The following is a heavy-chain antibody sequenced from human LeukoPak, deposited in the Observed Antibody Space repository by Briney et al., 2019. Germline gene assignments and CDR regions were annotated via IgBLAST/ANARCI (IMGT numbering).Heavy chain of an antibody. J-gene: IGHJ6*03. V-gene: IGHV4-39*07. CDR2: ISYSGST. Sequence: SETLSLTCTVSGGSISSSSYYWGWIRQPPGKGLEWIGSISYSGSTYYNPSLKSRVTISVDTSKNQFSLKLSSVTAADTAVYHCARGYCSGGSCYSYYYYNYMDVWGKGTTVTVSS. D-gene: IGHD2-15*01. CDR1: GGSISSSSYY. CDR3: ARGYCSGGSCYSYYYYNYMDV.